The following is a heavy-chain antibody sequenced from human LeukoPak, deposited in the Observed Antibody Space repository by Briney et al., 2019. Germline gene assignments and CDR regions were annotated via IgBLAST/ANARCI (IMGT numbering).Heavy chain of an antibody. CDR3: ARSAAGHQYYFDY. V-gene: IGHV3-66*01. J-gene: IGHJ4*02. Sequence: GGSLRLSCAASGFTVSSNYMSWVRQAPGKGLECVSVIYSGGSTYYADSVKGRFTISRDNSKNTLYLQMNSLRAEDTAVYYCARSAAGHQYYFDYWGRGTLVTVSS. CDR1: GFTVSSNY. CDR2: IYSGGST. D-gene: IGHD2-2*01.